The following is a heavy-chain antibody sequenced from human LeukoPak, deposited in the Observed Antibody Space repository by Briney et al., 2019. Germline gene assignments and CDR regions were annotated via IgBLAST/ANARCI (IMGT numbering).Heavy chain of an antibody. D-gene: IGHD3-10*01. CDR3: ARGRYYGSGGNYMDV. CDR2: IIPIFGTA. Sequence: SVKVSCKASGGTFSSYATSWVRQAPGQGLEWMGRIIPIFGTANYAQKFQGRVTITTDESTSTAYMELSSLRSEDTAVYYCARGRYYGSGGNYMDVWGKGTTVTVSS. J-gene: IGHJ6*03. V-gene: IGHV1-69*05. CDR1: GGTFSSYA.